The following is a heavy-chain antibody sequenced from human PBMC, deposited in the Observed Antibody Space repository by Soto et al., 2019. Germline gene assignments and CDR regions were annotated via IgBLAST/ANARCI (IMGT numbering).Heavy chain of an antibody. V-gene: IGHV1-18*01. D-gene: IGHD1-26*01. CDR1: GYAFTSFG. CDR3: ARDRRVGANPDADDI. CDR2: IGTYHGNT. J-gene: IGHJ3*02. Sequence: QVQLVQSGAEVKKPGASVKVSCKASGYAFTSFGITWVRQAPGQGLEWMGWIGTYHGNTNYAQKLQGRVTMTRDTPTTTPHLELSILTSDDTAVYYCARDRRVGANPDADDIWGQGTMVTVSS.